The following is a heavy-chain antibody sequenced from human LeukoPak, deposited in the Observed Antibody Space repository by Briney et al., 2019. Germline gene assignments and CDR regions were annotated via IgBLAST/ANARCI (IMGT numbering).Heavy chain of an antibody. CDR1: GFTFTTYA. CDR3: AKGDDWNDVGYFDY. V-gene: IGHV3-23*01. D-gene: IGHD1-1*01. Sequence: GGSLRLSCAASGFTFTTYAMNWVRQAPGKGLEWVSVISGSGGGTYYVDSVKGRFTISRDNSKNTLYLQMHSLRTEDTAVYYCAKGDDWNDVGYFDYWGQGTLVTVSS. J-gene: IGHJ4*02. CDR2: ISGSGGGT.